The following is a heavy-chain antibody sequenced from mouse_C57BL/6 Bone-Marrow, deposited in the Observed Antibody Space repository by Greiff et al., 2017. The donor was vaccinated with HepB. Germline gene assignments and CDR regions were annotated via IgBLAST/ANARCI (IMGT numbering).Heavy chain of an antibody. CDR2: IDPENGDT. CDR3: TTLYYSNYYFDD. D-gene: IGHD2-5*01. V-gene: IGHV14-4*01. Sequence: EVQLQQSGAELVRPGASVKLSCTASGFNIKDDYMHWVKQRPEQGLEWIGWIDPENGDTEYASKFQGKATITADTSSNTAYLQLSSLTSEDTAVYYCTTLYYSNYYFDDWGQGTTLTVSS. J-gene: IGHJ2*01. CDR1: GFNIKDDY.